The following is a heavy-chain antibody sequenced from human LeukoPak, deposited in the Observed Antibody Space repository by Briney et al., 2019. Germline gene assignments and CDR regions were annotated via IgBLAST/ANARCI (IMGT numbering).Heavy chain of an antibody. V-gene: IGHV4-38-2*02. CDR2: IYHTGST. J-gene: IGHJ6*03. CDR1: GHSIINSYY. CDR3: ARVPRQQLVFYYYYMDV. Sequence: SETLSLTCTVSGHSIINSYYWGWIRQPPGKGLEWIGSIYHTGSTYYNSFLKSRVTISVDTSKNQFSLKLSSVTAADTAVYYCARVPRQQLVFYYYYMDVWGKGTTATVSS. D-gene: IGHD6-13*01.